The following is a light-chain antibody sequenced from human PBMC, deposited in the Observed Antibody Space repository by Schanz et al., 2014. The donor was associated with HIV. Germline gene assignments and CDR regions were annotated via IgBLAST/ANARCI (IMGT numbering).Light chain of an antibody. CDR2: EAS. J-gene: IGKJ1*01. Sequence: IQMTQSRSTLSASVGDRVTITCRASQSISSWLAWYQQKPGKAPNLLIYEASTLESGVPPRFSGSGSGTEFTLTISNLQPDDFATDFCQQYSSFSWTFGQGTKVE. CDR3: QQYSSFSWT. V-gene: IGKV1-5*03. CDR1: QSISSW.